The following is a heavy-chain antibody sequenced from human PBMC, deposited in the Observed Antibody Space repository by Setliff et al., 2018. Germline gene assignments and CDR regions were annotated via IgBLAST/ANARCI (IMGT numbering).Heavy chain of an antibody. Sequence: ASVKVSCKTSGNTFISYGTSWPRQAPGQGLEWMGWIGIHSENTNYAQSFQGRVTMTADTSTNTAYMELKSLRSDDTAVYYCARDVGAYCSGRICHPGYWGQGTLVTVSS. D-gene: IGHD2-15*01. CDR3: ARDVGAYCSGRICHPGY. CDR1: GNTFISYG. J-gene: IGHJ4*02. CDR2: IGIHSENT. V-gene: IGHV1-18*01.